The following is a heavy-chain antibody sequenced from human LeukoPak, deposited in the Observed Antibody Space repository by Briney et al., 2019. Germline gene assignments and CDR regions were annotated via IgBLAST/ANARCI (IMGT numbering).Heavy chain of an antibody. Sequence: DSVTVSCKASGYTFTAYYMQWARQAPGQGLEWMGRINPSNGDTEYEQKFQGRVTMTRDTSISTVYMELSRLTSDDTAVYYCARSWYGMDVWGQGTTVTVSS. V-gene: IGHV1-2*06. CDR2: INPSNGDT. D-gene: IGHD1-14*01. CDR1: GYTFTAYY. CDR3: ARSWYGMDV. J-gene: IGHJ6*02.